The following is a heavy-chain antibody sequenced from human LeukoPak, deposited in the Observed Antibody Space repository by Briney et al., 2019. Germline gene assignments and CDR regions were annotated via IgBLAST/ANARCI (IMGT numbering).Heavy chain of an antibody. Sequence: SETLSLTCTVSGGSIINSPYYWGWVRQPPGKGLEWIGNIYYIGNTYYNPSLKSRVTISVDTSKNQFSLKLSSVTAADTAVYYCARHLPLRYFDWYPGGMDVWGKGTTVTISS. CDR1: GGSIINSPYY. CDR3: ARHLPLRYFDWYPGGMDV. V-gene: IGHV4-39*01. J-gene: IGHJ6*04. CDR2: IYYIGNT. D-gene: IGHD3-9*01.